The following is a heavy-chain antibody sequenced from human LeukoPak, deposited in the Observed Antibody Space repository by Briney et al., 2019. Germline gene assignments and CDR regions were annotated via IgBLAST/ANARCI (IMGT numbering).Heavy chain of an antibody. J-gene: IGHJ6*02. CDR1: GFTFSDYY. CDR2: ISSSGSTI. V-gene: IGHV3-11*01. D-gene: IGHD5-24*01. CDR3: AAGRDGYNQAYYYYYGMDV. Sequence: GGSLRLSCAASGFTFSDYYMSWIRQAPGKGLEWVSYISSSGSTIYYADSVKGRFTISRDNAKNSLYLQMSSLRAEDTAVYYCAAGRDGYNQAYYYYYGMDVWGQGTTVTVSS.